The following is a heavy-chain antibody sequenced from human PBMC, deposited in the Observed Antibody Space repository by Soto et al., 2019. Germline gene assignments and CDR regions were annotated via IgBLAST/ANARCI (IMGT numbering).Heavy chain of an antibody. Sequence: QVQLVQSGAEVKEPGASVKVSCKASGYTFTSHTIHWARQAPGQGLEWMGWIIVSHGRPRIAPHFQGRVTLTTDISATTAYMELNSLTSEDTAVYFCAREPEDGVPGDFWGQGTLVVVSS. J-gene: IGHJ4*02. CDR3: AREPEDGVPGDF. V-gene: IGHV1-3*01. CDR2: IIVSHGRP. D-gene: IGHD3-3*01. CDR1: GYTFTSHT.